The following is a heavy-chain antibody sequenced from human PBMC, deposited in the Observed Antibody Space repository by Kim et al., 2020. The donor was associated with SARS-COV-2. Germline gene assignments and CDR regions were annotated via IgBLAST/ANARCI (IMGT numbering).Heavy chain of an antibody. Sequence: IYYADSVKGRFTISRDNAKNSLYLQMNSLRAEDTAVYYCARAVAAAYLDYWGQGTLVTVSS. J-gene: IGHJ4*02. D-gene: IGHD6-13*01. CDR2: I. V-gene: IGHV3-48*04. CDR3: ARAVAAAYLDY.